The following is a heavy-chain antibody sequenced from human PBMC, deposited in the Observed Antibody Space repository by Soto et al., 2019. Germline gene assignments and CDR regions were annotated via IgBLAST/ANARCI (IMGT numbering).Heavy chain of an antibody. V-gene: IGHV1-69*12. CDR1: GGTFSSYA. J-gene: IGHJ6*02. D-gene: IGHD6-6*01. Sequence: QVQLVQSGAEVKKPGSSVKVSCKASGGTFSSYAISWLRPAPGQGLEWMGGIIPIFGTANYAQKFQGRVTITADESTSTAYRELSSLRSEDTAVYYCAREGWEYSIGYGMDVWGQGTTVTVSS. CDR3: AREGWEYSIGYGMDV. CDR2: IIPIFGTA.